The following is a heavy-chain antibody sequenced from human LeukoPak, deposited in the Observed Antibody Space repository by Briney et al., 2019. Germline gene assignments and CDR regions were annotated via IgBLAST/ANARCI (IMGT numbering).Heavy chain of an antibody. J-gene: IGHJ5*02. CDR1: RFTFSSYS. CDR2: ISSSSSYI. Sequence: GGSLRLSCAASRFTFSSYSMNWVRQAPGKGLEWVSSISSSSSYIYYADSVKGRFTISRDNAKNSLYLQMNSLRAEDTAVYYCARAELYCSGGSCYCSNPWGQGTLVTVSS. D-gene: IGHD2-15*01. V-gene: IGHV3-21*01. CDR3: ARAELYCSGGSCYCSNP.